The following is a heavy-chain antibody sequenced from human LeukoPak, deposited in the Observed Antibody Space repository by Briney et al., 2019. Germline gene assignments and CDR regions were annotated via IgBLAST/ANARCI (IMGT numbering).Heavy chain of an antibody. D-gene: IGHD3-22*01. CDR3: AAVGSSGYGFYYYYGMDV. CDR1: GGTFSSYA. Sequence: SVKVSCKASGGTFSSYAISWVRQAPGQGLEWMGGIIPIFGTANYAQKFQERVTITRDMSTSTAYMELSNLRSEDTAVYYCAAVGSSGYGFYYYYGMDVWGQGTTVTVSS. V-gene: IGHV1-69*05. CDR2: IIPIFGTA. J-gene: IGHJ6*02.